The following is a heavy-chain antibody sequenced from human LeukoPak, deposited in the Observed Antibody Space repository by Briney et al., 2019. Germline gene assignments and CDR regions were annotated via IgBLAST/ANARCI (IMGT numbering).Heavy chain of an antibody. CDR2: IIPIFGTA. CDR3: ATSSYYYDSSGYTLVGYFQH. CDR1: GGTFSSSS. Sequence: ASVKVSCKASGGTFSSSSISWVRQAPGQGLEWMGGIIPIFGTANYAQKFQGRVTITADESTSTAYMELSSLRSEDTAVYYCATSSYYYDSSGYTLVGYFQHWGQGTLVTVSS. J-gene: IGHJ1*01. D-gene: IGHD3-22*01. V-gene: IGHV1-69*13.